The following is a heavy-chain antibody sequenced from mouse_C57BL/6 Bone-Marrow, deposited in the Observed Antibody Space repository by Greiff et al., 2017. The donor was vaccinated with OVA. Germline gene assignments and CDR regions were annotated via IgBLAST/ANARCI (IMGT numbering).Heavy chain of an antibody. Sequence: VQMQQSGAELASPGASVTLSCKASGYTFTDHIMNWVKKRPGQGLEWIGRIYPVSGETNYNQKFMGKATFSVDRSSSTVYMVFNSLTSEDPAVSDLLWLRRYYFDYWGQGTTLTVSS. D-gene: IGHD2-2*01. V-gene: IGHV1-11*01. CDR2: IYPVSGET. J-gene: IGHJ2*01. CDR3: LWLRRYYFDY. CDR1: GYTFTDHI.